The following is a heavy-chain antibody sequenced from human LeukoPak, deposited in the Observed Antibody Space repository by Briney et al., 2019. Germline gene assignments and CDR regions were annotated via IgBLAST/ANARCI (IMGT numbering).Heavy chain of an antibody. J-gene: IGHJ6*02. D-gene: IGHD3-16*02. CDR1: GFTFSSYW. V-gene: IGHV3-74*01. CDR2: INSDGSST. Sequence: PGGSLRLSCAASGFTFSSYWMHWVRQAPGRGLVWVSRINSDGSSTSYADSVKGRFTISRDNAKNTLYLQMNSLRAEDTAVYYCARGGDYDYVWGSYRYGYYGMDVWGQGTTVTVSS. CDR3: ARGGDYDYVWGSYRYGYYGMDV.